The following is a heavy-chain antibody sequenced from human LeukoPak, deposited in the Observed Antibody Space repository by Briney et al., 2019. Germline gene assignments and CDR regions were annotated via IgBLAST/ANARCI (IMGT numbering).Heavy chain of an antibody. D-gene: IGHD4-11*01. Sequence: RASVKVSCKASGYTSTSYDINWVRQATGQGLEWMGGIIPIFGTANYAQKFQGRVTITADKSTSTAYMELSSLRSEDTAVYYCARGGNDYSNSFDPWGQGTLVTVSS. CDR3: ARGGNDYSNSFDP. V-gene: IGHV1-69*06. CDR1: GYTSTSYD. CDR2: IIPIFGTA. J-gene: IGHJ5*02.